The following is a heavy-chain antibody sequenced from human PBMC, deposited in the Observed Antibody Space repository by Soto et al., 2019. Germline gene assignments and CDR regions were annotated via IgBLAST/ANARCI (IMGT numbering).Heavy chain of an antibody. CDR2: IYYSGST. V-gene: IGHV4-39*01. J-gene: IGHJ6*03. D-gene: IGHD6-13*01. Sequence: QLQLQESGPGLVKPSETLSLTCTVSGGSISSSSYYWGWIRQPPGKGLEWIGSIYYSGSTYYNPSLKSRVTISVDTSKNQFSLKLSSVTAADTAVYYCARHTQQQLVLSPYMDVWGKGTTVTVSS. CDR1: GGSISSSSYY. CDR3: ARHTQQQLVLSPYMDV.